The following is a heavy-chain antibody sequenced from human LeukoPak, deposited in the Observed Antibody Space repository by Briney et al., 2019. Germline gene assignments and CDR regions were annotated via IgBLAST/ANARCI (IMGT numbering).Heavy chain of an antibody. CDR3: ARDGSTSRVKYFDY. CDR1: GYTFTSYG. CDR2: ISAYNGNT. Sequence: ASVKVSCKASGYTFTSYGISWVRQAPGQGLEWMGWISAYNGNTNYEQKLQGRVTMPTATSTSTAYMELRSMRSDDTAVYYCARDGSTSRVKYFDYWGQGTLVTVSS. J-gene: IGHJ4*02. V-gene: IGHV1-18*01. D-gene: IGHD2-2*01.